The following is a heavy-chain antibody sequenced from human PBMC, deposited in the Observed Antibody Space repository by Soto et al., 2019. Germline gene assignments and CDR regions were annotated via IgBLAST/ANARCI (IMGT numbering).Heavy chain of an antibody. CDR1: GFTFSSYG. J-gene: IGHJ4*02. D-gene: IGHD3-22*01. V-gene: IGHV3-33*01. CDR2: IWYDGSNK. Sequence: PGGSLRLSCAASGFTFSSYGMHWVRQAPGKGLEWVAVIWYDGSNKYYADSVKGRFTISRDNSKNTLYLQMNSLRAEDTAVYYCARGPTPYDSSGYFYYWGQGTLVTVSS. CDR3: ARGPTPYDSSGYFYY.